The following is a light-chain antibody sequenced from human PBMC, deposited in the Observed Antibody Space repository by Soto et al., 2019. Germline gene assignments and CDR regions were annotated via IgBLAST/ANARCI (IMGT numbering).Light chain of an antibody. J-gene: IGKJ1*01. Sequence: DIQMTQSPSTLSASVGDRVTITCRASQSISSWLAWYQQKPGKAPKLLIYDASSLESGVPSRFSGGGSGTEFTLTISSLQPDDFATYYCQQYNSYSGTLGQGTKVDSK. V-gene: IGKV1-5*01. CDR3: QQYNSYSGT. CDR2: DAS. CDR1: QSISSW.